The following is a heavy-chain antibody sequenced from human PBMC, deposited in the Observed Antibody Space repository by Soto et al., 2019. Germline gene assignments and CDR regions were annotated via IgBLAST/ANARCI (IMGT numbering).Heavy chain of an antibody. J-gene: IGHJ4*02. CDR3: ARSLSSSPDY. CDR2: INGDGSYT. V-gene: IGHV3-74*01. CDR1: GFTFNSYW. D-gene: IGHD2-2*01. Sequence: GGSLRLSCAASGFTFNSYWMHWVRQAPGKGLVWVSRINGDGSYTGYADSVKGRFTISRDNAKNTLYLQMNILRAEDTAVYFCARSLSSSPDYWGQGTLVTVSS.